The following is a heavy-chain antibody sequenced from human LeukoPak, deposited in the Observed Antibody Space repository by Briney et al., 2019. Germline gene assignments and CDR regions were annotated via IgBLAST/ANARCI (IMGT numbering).Heavy chain of an antibody. V-gene: IGHV4-34*01. Sequence: PSETLSLTCALYGGSFSNYYWSWIRQPPGKGLKWIGEIHPYGFTNFNPSLKSRVSISVDTSKNQFSLKLTSVTTADTAVYYCSRGSDESKTGDTWGQGSLVTVSS. D-gene: IGHD3-9*01. J-gene: IGHJ5*02. CDR1: GGSFSNYY. CDR3: SRGSDESKTGDT. CDR2: IHPYGFT.